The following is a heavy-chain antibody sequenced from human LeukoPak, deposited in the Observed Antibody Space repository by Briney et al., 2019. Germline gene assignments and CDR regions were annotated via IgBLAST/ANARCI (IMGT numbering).Heavy chain of an antibody. CDR1: GGSISSSSYY. D-gene: IGHD2-2*01. V-gene: IGHV4-39*07. Sequence: SETLSLTCTVSGGSISSSSYYWGWIRQPPGKGLEWVGSIYYSGSTYYNPSLKSRVTISVDTSKNQFSLKLSSVTAADTAVYYCARVSSTSCYLSCGWFDPWGQGTLVTVSS. CDR2: IYYSGST. J-gene: IGHJ5*02. CDR3: ARVSSTSCYLSCGWFDP.